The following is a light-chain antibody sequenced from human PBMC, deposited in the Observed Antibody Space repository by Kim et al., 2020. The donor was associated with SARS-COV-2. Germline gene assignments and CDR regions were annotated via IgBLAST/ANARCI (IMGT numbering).Light chain of an antibody. V-gene: IGKV3-15*01. CDR2: GAS. J-gene: IGKJ4*01. CDR3: QQYDNWPLT. Sequence: VSPGERATLSCRASQSVSSNLAWYQQKPGQTPRLLICGASTRATGIPVRFSGSGSGTEFTLTISSLQSEDFVVYYCQQYDNWPLTFGGGTKVDIK. CDR1: QSVSSN.